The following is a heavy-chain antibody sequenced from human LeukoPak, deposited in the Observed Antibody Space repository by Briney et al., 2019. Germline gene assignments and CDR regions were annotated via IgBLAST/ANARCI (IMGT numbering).Heavy chain of an antibody. Sequence: SATLSLTCAVSGGSISSNNWWRWVRQPPGKGLEWIGEIYHSGSTNYNPSLKSRVTISVDKSKNQFSLKVSSVTAADTAVYYCRAVAGQDYFDYWGQGTLVTVSS. V-gene: IGHV4-4*02. CDR2: IYHSGST. D-gene: IGHD6-19*01. J-gene: IGHJ4*02. CDR3: RAVAGQDYFDY. CDR1: GGSISSNNW.